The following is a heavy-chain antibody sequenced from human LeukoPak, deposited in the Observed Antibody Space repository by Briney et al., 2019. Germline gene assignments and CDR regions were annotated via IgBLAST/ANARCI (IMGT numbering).Heavy chain of an antibody. Sequence: KPSETLSLTCAVYGGSFSGYYWSWIRQPPGKGLEWIGEINHSGSTNYNPSLKSRVTISVDTSKNQFSLNLSSVTAADTAVYYCARGIYDFWSGYFFDYWGQGTLVTVSS. V-gene: IGHV4-34*01. CDR2: INHSGST. CDR1: GGSFSGYY. J-gene: IGHJ4*02. D-gene: IGHD3-3*01. CDR3: ARGIYDFWSGYFFDY.